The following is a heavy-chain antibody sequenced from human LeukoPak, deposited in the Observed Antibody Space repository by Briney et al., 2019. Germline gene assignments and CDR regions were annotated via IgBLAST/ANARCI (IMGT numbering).Heavy chain of an antibody. V-gene: IGHV4-34*08. CDR3: ARGRGAR. Sequence: PSGTLSLTCAVSGGTFSGYYMSWVRQPPGKGLEWIGEINHNGSTNSNTSLKSRVTISVDTSKNQLNLELSSVTAADRAVYYCARGRGARWGQGTLVTVSS. D-gene: IGHD1-26*01. CDR2: INHNGST. J-gene: IGHJ4*02. CDR1: GGTFSGYY.